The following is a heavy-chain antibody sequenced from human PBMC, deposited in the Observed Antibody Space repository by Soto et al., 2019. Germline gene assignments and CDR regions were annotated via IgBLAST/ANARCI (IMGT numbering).Heavy chain of an antibody. V-gene: IGHV5-51*01. Sequence: GESLKISCQGSGYSFSSYCIGWLRQMPGKYLEWMGIIYPGDSDTRYSPSFQGQVTISADKSLRTAYRKWTIRKASDTALYYCARTRSFTLGCYYDGMDVWGQGTTVTVS. CDR1: GYSFSSYC. J-gene: IGHJ6*02. CDR2: IYPGDSDT. D-gene: IGHD6-6*01. CDR3: ARTRSFTLGCYYDGMDV.